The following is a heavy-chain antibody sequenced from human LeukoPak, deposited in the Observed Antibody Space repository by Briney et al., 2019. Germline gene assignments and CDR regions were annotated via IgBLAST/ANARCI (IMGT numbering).Heavy chain of an antibody. Sequence: SETLSLTCTVSGGSISSYYWSWIRQPPGKGLEWIGYIYYSGSTNYNPSLKSRVTISVDTSKNQFSLKLSSVTAADTAVYCCARLITMGTYYYYGMDVWGQGTTVTASS. V-gene: IGHV4-59*08. CDR2: IYYSGST. D-gene: IGHD3-10*01. CDR1: GGSISSYY. J-gene: IGHJ6*02. CDR3: ARLITMGTYYYYGMDV.